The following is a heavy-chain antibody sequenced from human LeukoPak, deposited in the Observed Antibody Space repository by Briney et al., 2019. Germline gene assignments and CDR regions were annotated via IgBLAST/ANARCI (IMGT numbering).Heavy chain of an antibody. CDR2: INHNSGGA. Sequence: ASVQVSCKASGYAFTGYNIHWVRQPPAQGGAWLGWINHNSGGANYAQKFQGRVTMTRDTSISTAYMELSRLTSDDTAVYSCARDLVKYTSGWFGYWGQGTLVTVSS. CDR3: ARDLVKYTSGWFGY. J-gene: IGHJ5*01. V-gene: IGHV1-2*02. D-gene: IGHD6-19*01. CDR1: GYAFTGYN.